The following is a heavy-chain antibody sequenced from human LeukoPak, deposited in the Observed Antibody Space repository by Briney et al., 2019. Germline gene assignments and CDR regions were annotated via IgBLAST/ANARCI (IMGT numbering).Heavy chain of an antibody. CDR1: GFTFSSYW. J-gene: IGHJ4*02. Sequence: PGGSLRLSCAASGFTFSSYWMHWVRQAPGKGLVWVSRINSDGSSTSYADSVKGRFTISRDNAKNTLYLQMNSLRAEDTAVYYCARDGRGYSGYDYVGDYWGQGTLVTVSS. CDR3: ARDGRGYSGYDYVGDY. V-gene: IGHV3-74*01. CDR2: INSDGSST. D-gene: IGHD5-12*01.